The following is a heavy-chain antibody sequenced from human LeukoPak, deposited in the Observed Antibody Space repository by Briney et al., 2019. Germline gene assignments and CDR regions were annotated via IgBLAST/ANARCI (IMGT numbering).Heavy chain of an antibody. Sequence: GESLKISCKGSGYSFTSYWIGWVRQMPGKGLEWMGIIYPGDSDTRYSPSFQGQVTISADKSISTAYLQWSSLKASDTAMYYCARGLWFGGLLEYYFDYWGQGTLVTVSS. D-gene: IGHD3-10*01. J-gene: IGHJ4*02. CDR2: IYPGDSDT. V-gene: IGHV5-51*01. CDR3: ARGLWFGGLLEYYFDY. CDR1: GYSFTSYW.